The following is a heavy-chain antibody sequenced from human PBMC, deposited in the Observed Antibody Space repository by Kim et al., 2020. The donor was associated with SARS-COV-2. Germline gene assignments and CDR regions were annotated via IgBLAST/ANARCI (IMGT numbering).Heavy chain of an antibody. CDR1: GFTFSSYS. J-gene: IGHJ3*01. Sequence: GGSLRLSCAASGFTFSSYSMHWVRQAPGKGLEWVTFISYDGSNQYYADSVKGRFTISRDNSKNTLYLQLNSLRTEDTAVYYCAKETSPDAFDFWGQGTRVPVSS. CDR2: ISYDGSNQ. CDR3: AKETSPDAFDF. V-gene: IGHV3-30-3*01.